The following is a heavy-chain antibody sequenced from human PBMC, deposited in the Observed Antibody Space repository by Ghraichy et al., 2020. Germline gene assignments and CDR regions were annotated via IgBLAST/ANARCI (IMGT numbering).Heavy chain of an antibody. CDR2: ISYDGSNK. D-gene: IGHD6-19*01. Sequence: GGSLRLSCAASGFTFSSYAMHWVRQAPGKGLEWVAVISYDGSNKYYADSVKGRFTISRDNSKNTLYLQMNSLRAEDTAVYYCARWDSSGWYGEDGAYWGQGTLVTVSS. V-gene: IGHV3-30-3*01. CDR1: GFTFSSYA. J-gene: IGHJ4*02. CDR3: ARWDSSGWYGEDGAY.